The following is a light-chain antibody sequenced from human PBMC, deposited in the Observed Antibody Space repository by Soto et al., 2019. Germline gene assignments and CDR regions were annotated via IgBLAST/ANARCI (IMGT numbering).Light chain of an antibody. CDR3: QQYGSSPIT. V-gene: IGKV3-20*01. Sequence: EFVLTQSPGTLSLSPGERATLSCRASQTVRNNYLAGYQQKPGQAPRLLIYDASSRATGIPGRFSGSGSGTDFTLTISRLEPEDFAIYYCQQYGSSPITFGQGTRLEIK. CDR2: DAS. CDR1: QTVRNNY. J-gene: IGKJ5*01.